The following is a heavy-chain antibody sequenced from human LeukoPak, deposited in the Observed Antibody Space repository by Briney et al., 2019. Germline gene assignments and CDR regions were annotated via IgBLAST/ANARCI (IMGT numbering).Heavy chain of an antibody. Sequence: PGGSLRLSCTASGFTFGDYAMSWVRQAPGKGLEWVGFIRSKAYGGTTEYAASVKGRFTISRDDSKSIAYLQMNSLKTEDTAVYYCTKDDRYCSSTSCYGGYYYYYGMDVWGKGTMVTVSS. CDR1: GFTFGDYA. J-gene: IGHJ6*04. V-gene: IGHV3-49*04. CDR2: IRSKAYGGTT. D-gene: IGHD2-2*01. CDR3: TKDDRYCSSTSCYGGYYYYYGMDV.